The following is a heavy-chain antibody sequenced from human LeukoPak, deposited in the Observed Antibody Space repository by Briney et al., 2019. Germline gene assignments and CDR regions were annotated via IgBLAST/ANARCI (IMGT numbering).Heavy chain of an antibody. D-gene: IGHD4-23*01. V-gene: IGHV3-30*02. CDR3: AKDPPRGTTVVTSSPLDY. CDR1: GFTFSSYG. CDR2: IRYDGSNK. Sequence: GGSLRLSCAASGFTFSSYGMHWVRQAPGKGLEWVAFIRYDGSNKYYADSVKGRFTISRDNSKNTLYLQMNSLRAEDTAVYYCAKDPPRGTTVVTSSPLDYWGQGTLVTVSS. J-gene: IGHJ4*02.